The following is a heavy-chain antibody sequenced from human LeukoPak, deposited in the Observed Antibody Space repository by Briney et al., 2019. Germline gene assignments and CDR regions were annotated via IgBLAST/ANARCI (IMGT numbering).Heavy chain of an antibody. V-gene: IGHV4-39*01. CDR1: NASIISSSYY. D-gene: IGHD3-22*01. Sequence: SETLSLTCSVSNASIISSSYYWGWIRQPPGKGLEWIGSIYYRGRTYYNPSLKIRATISADTSKNQFSLNLNSVTASDTAVYYCARQKILDDNYDSSGYYVDQWGQGSLVTVSS. CDR3: ARQKILDDNYDSSGYYVDQ. CDR2: IYYRGRT. J-gene: IGHJ4*02.